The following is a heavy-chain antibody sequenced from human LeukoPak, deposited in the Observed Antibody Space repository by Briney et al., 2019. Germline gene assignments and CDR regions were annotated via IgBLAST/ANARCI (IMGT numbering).Heavy chain of an antibody. Sequence: LRLSCVASEFSFSNYDLHGVRQAPGQGLEWIGEINHSGSTNYNPSLKSRVTISVDTSKNQFSLKLSSVTAADTAVYYCARGREQWLGPKFDPWGQGTLATVSS. D-gene: IGHD6-19*01. J-gene: IGHJ5*02. CDR2: INHSGST. CDR3: ARGREQWLGPKFDP. CDR1: EFSFSNYD. V-gene: IGHV4-34*01.